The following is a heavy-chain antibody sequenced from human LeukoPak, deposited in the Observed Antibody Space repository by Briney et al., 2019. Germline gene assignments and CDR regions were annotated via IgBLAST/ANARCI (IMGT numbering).Heavy chain of an antibody. V-gene: IGHV5-51*01. J-gene: IGHJ4*02. CDR1: GYSFTYW. Sequence: GESLKISCKESGYSFTYWIGWVRQMPGKGLEWMGIVYSGDSRAKYSPSFEGRATISADNSINTAYLQWSSLEASDTAMYYCTSARDGDFRWDYWGQGTLVTVSS. CDR3: TSARDGDFRWDY. D-gene: IGHD2-21*02. CDR2: VYSGDSRA.